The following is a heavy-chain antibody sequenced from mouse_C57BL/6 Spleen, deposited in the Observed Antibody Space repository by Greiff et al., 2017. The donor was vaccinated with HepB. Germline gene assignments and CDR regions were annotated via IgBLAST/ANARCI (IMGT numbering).Heavy chain of an antibody. J-gene: IGHJ4*01. D-gene: IGHD1-2*01. Sequence: QVQLQQSGAELVRPGTSVKVSCKASGYAFTNYLIEWVKQRPGQGLEWIGVINPGSGGTNYNEKFKGKATLTADKSSSTAYMQLSSLTSEDSAVYFCARLEYSTAYAMDYWGQGTSVTVSS. CDR3: ARLEYSTAYAMDY. CDR2: INPGSGGT. V-gene: IGHV1-54*01. CDR1: GYAFTNYL.